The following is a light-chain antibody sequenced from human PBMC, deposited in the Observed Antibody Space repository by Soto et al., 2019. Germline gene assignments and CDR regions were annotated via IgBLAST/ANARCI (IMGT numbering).Light chain of an antibody. V-gene: IGLV1-44*01. Sequence: QSVLTQPPSASGTPGQTVTMSCSGSSSNIGSNTVNWYQQFPGTAPKLLIYRNNQRPSGVPDRFSGSKSGTSASLAISGLQSEDEADYYCSSYTSNRNVVFGGGTKLTVL. CDR1: SSNIGSNT. J-gene: IGLJ2*01. CDR2: RNN. CDR3: SSYTSNRNVV.